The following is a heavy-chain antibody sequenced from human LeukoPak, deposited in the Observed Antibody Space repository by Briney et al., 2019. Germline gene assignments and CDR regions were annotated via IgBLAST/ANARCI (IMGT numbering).Heavy chain of an antibody. J-gene: IGHJ3*02. CDR3: ARHDVTMLRGVVLHAFDI. CDR1: GGSISSYY. D-gene: IGHD3-10*01. Sequence: SETLSLTCTVSGGSISSYYWSWIRQPPGKGLEWIGYIYYSGSTNYNPSLKSRVTISVDTSKNQFSLKLSSVTAADTAVYYCARHDVTMLRGVVLHAFDIWGQGTMVTVSS. CDR2: IYYSGST. V-gene: IGHV4-59*08.